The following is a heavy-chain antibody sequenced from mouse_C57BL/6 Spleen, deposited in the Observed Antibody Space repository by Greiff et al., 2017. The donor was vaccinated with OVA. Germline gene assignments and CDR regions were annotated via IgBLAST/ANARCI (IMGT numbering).Heavy chain of an antibody. Sequence: VQLQQSGTELVKPGASVKLSCKASGYTFTSYWMHWVKQRPGQGLEWIGNINPSNGGTNYNEKFKSKATLTVDTSSSTAYMQLSSLTSEDSAVYDCASRGVGLRRGYFDYWGQGTTLTVSS. CDR1: GYTFTSYW. V-gene: IGHV1-53*01. CDR2: INPSNGGT. D-gene: IGHD2-4*01. CDR3: ASRGVGLRRGYFDY. J-gene: IGHJ2*01.